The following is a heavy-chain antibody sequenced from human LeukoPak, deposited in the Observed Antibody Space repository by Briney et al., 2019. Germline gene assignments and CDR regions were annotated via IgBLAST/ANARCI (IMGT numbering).Heavy chain of an antibody. CDR1: GYTFTSYA. CDR3: ARRALKLLPYYYYGMDV. D-gene: IGHD2-15*01. Sequence: ASVKVSCKASGYTFTSYAMHWVRQAPGQRLEWMGWINAGNGNTKYSQKFQGRVTITRDTSASTAYMELSSLRSEDTAVYYCARRALKLLPYYYYGMDVWGQGTTVTVSS. J-gene: IGHJ6*02. V-gene: IGHV1-3*01. CDR2: INAGNGNT.